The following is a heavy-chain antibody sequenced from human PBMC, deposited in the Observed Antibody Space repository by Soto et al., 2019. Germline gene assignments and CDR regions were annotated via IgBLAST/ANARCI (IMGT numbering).Heavy chain of an antibody. V-gene: IGHV1-58*01. CDR3: AAGPAAGTNYFDY. CDR1: GFTFTSSA. D-gene: IGHD6-13*01. CDR2: IVVGSGNT. Sequence: SVKVSCKASGFTFTSSAVQWVLQARGQRLEWIGWIVVGSGNTNYAQKFQERVTITRDMSTSTAYMELSSLRSEDTAVYYCAAGPAAGTNYFDYWGQGTLVTVSS. J-gene: IGHJ4*02.